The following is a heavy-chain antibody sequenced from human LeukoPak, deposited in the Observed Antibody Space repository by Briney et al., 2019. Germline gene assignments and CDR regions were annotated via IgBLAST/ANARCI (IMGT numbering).Heavy chain of an antibody. Sequence: KPSETLSLTCTVSGGSISSYYWSWIRQPPGKGLEWIGYIYYSGSANYNPSLKSRETISVDTSKNQFSLKLSSVTAADTAVYYCASRSTSWSYFDYWGQGTLVTVSS. D-gene: IGHD2-2*01. CDR2: IYYSGSA. J-gene: IGHJ4*02. CDR3: ASRSTSWSYFDY. V-gene: IGHV4-59*01. CDR1: GGSISSYY.